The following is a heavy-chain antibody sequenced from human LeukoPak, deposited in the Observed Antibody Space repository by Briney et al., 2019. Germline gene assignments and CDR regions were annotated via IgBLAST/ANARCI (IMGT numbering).Heavy chain of an antibody. CDR1: GGSISSGSYY. Sequence: SQTLCLTCTVSGGSISSGSYYWSWIRQPAGKGLEWIGRIYTSGSTNYNPSLKSRVTISVDTSKNQFSLKLSSVTAADTAVYYCALERPGYSSSSRGFDYWGQGTLVTVSS. CDR2: IYTSGST. V-gene: IGHV4-61*02. D-gene: IGHD6-6*01. CDR3: ALERPGYSSSSRGFDY. J-gene: IGHJ4*02.